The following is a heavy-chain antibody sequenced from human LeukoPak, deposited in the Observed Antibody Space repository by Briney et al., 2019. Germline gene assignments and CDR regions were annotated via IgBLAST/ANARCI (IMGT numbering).Heavy chain of an antibody. J-gene: IGHJ4*02. CDR2: IYYRGST. D-gene: IGHD3-10*01. V-gene: IGHV4-38-2*02. CDR1: GYSISSGYY. CDR3: ARDRLYGFGEPIDH. Sequence: SETLSLTCTVSGYSISSGYYWGWIRQPPGKGLEWIGSIYYRGSTYYNPSLKSRVTISVDTSKNQFSLKLSSVTAADTAVYYCARDRLYGFGEPIDHWGQGTLVTVSS.